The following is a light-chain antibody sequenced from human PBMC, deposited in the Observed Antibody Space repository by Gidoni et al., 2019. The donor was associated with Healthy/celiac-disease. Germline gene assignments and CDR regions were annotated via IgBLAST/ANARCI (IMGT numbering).Light chain of an antibody. V-gene: IGLV1-40*01. Sequence: QSVLTQPPSVSGAPGQRVTISCPGSSPNIGAGYDVHWYQQLPGTAPKLIIYGNINRPSGVPDRFSGSKSGTSASLAITGLQAEDEADYYCQSYDSSLSGSVFGGGTKLTVL. CDR3: QSYDSSLSGSV. CDR2: GNI. CDR1: SPNIGAGYD. J-gene: IGLJ2*01.